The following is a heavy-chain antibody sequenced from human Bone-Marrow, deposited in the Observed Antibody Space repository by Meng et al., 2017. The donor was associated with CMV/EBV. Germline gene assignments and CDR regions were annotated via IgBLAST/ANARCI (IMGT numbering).Heavy chain of an antibody. D-gene: IGHD3-3*01. J-gene: IGHJ4*02. CDR3: ARKPWSGYYGDFDY. CDR2: ISTYNGKA. V-gene: IGHV1-18*01. CDR1: GYTFTNYA. Sequence: ASVKVSCKASGYTFTNYAITWVRRAPGQGLEWMGWISTYNGKANYAQKFQDRVTMTTDTSTSIAYMEVRSLRSDDTAVYYCARKPWSGYYGDFDYWGQGTLVTVSS.